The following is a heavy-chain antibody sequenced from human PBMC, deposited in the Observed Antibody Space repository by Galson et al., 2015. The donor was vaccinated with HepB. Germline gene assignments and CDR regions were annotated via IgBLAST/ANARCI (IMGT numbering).Heavy chain of an antibody. CDR3: AGGITIFGVPQIPDAFYI. CDR2: ISGSGGSK. CDR1: GFTFSSYA. J-gene: IGHJ3*02. Sequence: SLRLSCAASGFTFSSYAMRWVRQAPGKGLEWVSAISGSGGSKYYADSVKGRFTISRDNSKNTLYLQMNSLRAEDTAVYYCAGGITIFGVPQIPDAFYIWGQGTMLTVSS. V-gene: IGHV3-23*01. D-gene: IGHD3-3*01.